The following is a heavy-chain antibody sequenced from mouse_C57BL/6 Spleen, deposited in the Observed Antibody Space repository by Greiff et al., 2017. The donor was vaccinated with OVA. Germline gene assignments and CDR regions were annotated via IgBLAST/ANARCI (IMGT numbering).Heavy chain of an antibody. Sequence: VQLQESGAELARPGASVKLSCKASGYTFTSYGISWVKQRTGQGLEWIGEIYPRSGNTYYNEKFKGKATLTADKSSSTAYMELRSLTSEDSAVYFCARSGDYYGSSSLDYWGQGTTLTVSS. CDR1: GYTFTSYG. CDR2: IYPRSGNT. J-gene: IGHJ2*01. CDR3: ARSGDYYGSSSLDY. D-gene: IGHD1-1*01. V-gene: IGHV1-81*01.